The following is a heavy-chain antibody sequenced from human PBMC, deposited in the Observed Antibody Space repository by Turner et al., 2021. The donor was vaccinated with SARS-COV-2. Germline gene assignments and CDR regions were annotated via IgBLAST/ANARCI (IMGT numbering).Heavy chain of an antibody. CDR1: GYTFTSYG. CDR2: ISAYNGNT. V-gene: IGHV1-18*01. J-gene: IGHJ6*02. CDR3: ARAYGSGSYGHYYGMDV. Sequence: QVQLVQSGAEVNKPGASVKVSCKASGYTFTSYGFSWVRQAPGQGLEWMGWISAYNGNTNYAQKVQGRVTMTTDTSTSTAYMELRSLRSDDTAVYYCARAYGSGSYGHYYGMDVWGQGTTVTVSS. D-gene: IGHD3-10*01.